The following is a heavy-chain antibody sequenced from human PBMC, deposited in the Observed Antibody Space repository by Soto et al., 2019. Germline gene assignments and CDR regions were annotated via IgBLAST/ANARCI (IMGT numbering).Heavy chain of an antibody. Sequence: GGSLRLSCGASGFPFGGYGVSWVRQAPGKGLELVANIKQDGSEKYYVDSVKGRFTISRDNAKNSLYLQMNSLRAEDTAVYYCARDFRPVYYDIFGWFDPWGQGTLVTVSS. V-gene: IGHV3-7*05. CDR2: IKQDGSEK. CDR1: GFPFGGYG. CDR3: ARDFRPVYYDIFGWFDP. D-gene: IGHD3-9*01. J-gene: IGHJ5*02.